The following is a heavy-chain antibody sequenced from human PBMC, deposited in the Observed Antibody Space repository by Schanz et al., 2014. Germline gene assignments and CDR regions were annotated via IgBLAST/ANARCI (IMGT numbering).Heavy chain of an antibody. J-gene: IGHJ5*02. CDR2: ISYSGST. D-gene: IGHD6-13*01. CDR1: GGSVSSGGDY. CDR3: CTAAGGVWGRLATA. Sequence: QVQLQESGPGLVKPSQTLSLTCTVSGGSVSSGGDYWSWIRQHPGKALEWIGFISYSGSTYYNPSLKSRVTKLMPTAKNQSPLTLCRSGGAVKSGPFCTAAGGVWGRLATAWGQGILVTVSA. V-gene: IGHV4-31*03.